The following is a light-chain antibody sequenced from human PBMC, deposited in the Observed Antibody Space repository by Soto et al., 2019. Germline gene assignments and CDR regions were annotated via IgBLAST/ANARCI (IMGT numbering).Light chain of an antibody. CDR3: SSYTNTGTDVA. J-gene: IGLJ2*01. Sequence: QSALTQPASVSGSPGQSIIISCTGTSSDVGGYKYVSWYQQHPGKAPKLVIYDVSNRPSGVSNRFSGSKSGNTASLTISGLQAEDEADYYCSSYTNTGTDVAFGGGTQLTVL. CDR2: DVS. V-gene: IGLV2-14*01. CDR1: SSDVGGYKY.